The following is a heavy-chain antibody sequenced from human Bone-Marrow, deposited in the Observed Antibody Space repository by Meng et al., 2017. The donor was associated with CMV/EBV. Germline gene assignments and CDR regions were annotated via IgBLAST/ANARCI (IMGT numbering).Heavy chain of an antibody. V-gene: IGHV3-7*01. Sequence: GESLKISCAASGFTFSSYGMHWVRQAPGKGLEWVANIKQDGSEKYYVDSVKGRFTISRDNAKNSLYLQMNSLRAEDTAVYYCALMATTVYYYGMDVWGQGTTVTVYS. D-gene: IGHD5-24*01. CDR3: ALMATTVYYYGMDV. J-gene: IGHJ6*02. CDR1: GFTFSSYG. CDR2: IKQDGSEK.